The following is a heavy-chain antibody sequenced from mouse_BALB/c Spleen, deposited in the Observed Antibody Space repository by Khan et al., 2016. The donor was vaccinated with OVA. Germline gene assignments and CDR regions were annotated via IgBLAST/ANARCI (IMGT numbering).Heavy chain of an antibody. D-gene: IGHD1-1*01. V-gene: IGHV1S53*02. CDR2: ISPGNGDI. J-gene: IGHJ2*01. Sequence: QVQLQQSDAELVKPGASVTISCKASGYTFTDHAIHWVKQKPQQSLEWIGDISPGNGDIKYNAKFKGKATLTADKSSSPSYLQLNSLTSEDSAVYFCYYGSSYYFDYWGQGTTLTVSS. CDR3: YYGSSYYFDY. CDR1: GYTFTDHA.